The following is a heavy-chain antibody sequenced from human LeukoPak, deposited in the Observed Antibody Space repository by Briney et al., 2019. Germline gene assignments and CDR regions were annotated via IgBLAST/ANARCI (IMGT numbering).Heavy chain of an antibody. Sequence: SGRSLRLSCAASGFTFSSYGMHWVRQAPGKGLEWVAVIWYDGSNKYYADSVKGRFTISRDNSKNTLYLQMNSLRAEDTAVYYCAKDLPWGSYYYYYGMDVWGQGTTVTVSS. CDR1: GFTFSSYG. V-gene: IGHV3-33*06. D-gene: IGHD7-27*01. CDR3: AKDLPWGSYYYYYGMDV. CDR2: IWYDGSNK. J-gene: IGHJ6*02.